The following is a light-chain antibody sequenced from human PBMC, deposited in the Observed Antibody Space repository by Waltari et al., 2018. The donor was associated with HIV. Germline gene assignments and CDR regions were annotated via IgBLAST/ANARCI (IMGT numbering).Light chain of an antibody. CDR3: QQYDDFPSIT. Sequence: DIQMTQSPASLSASVGDRVTITCQASQDIINYLNWYQQKPGKAPKLLIYDASNLETGVPLRFSGSGSGTDFTFTISSLQSEDIATYYCQQYDDFPSITFGQGTRLEIK. V-gene: IGKV1-33*01. CDR2: DAS. J-gene: IGKJ5*01. CDR1: QDIINY.